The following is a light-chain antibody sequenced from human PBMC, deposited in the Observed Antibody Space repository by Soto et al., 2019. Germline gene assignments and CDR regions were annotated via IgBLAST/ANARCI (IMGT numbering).Light chain of an antibody. CDR2: AAS. V-gene: IGKV1-17*01. J-gene: IGKJ1*01. CDR3: LQHNSYPPWT. CDR1: QSISSY. Sequence: DIQMTQSPSSLSSSLVDRVTITCRASQSISSYLNWYQQKPGKAPKRLIYAASSLQSGVPSRFSGSGSGTEFTLTISSLQPEDFATYYCLQHNSYPPWTFGQGTKVDI.